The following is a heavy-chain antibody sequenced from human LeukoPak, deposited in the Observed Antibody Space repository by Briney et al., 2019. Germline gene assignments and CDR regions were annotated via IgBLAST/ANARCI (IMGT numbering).Heavy chain of an antibody. CDR2: INHSGST. CDR1: GGSFSDNY. J-gene: IGHJ4*02. CDR3: ASGWPSYSGSYPIPYFDY. Sequence: PSETLSLTCAVYGGSFSDNYGSWIRQPPGKGLEWIGEINHSGSTNYNPSLKGRVTISVDTSKNQFSLKLSSVTAADTAVYYCASGWPSYSGSYPIPYFDYWGQGTLVTVSS. V-gene: IGHV4-34*01. D-gene: IGHD1-26*01.